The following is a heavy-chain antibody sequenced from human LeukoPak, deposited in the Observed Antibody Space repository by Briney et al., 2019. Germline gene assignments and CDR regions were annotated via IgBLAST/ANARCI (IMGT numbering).Heavy chain of an antibody. CDR1: GFTFTSST. CDR3: AGTPWFGELTLDY. D-gene: IGHD3-10*01. J-gene: IGHJ4*02. Sequence: SVTVSCKASGFTFTSSTIQWVRQARGQRIEWIGWIVVGSGKTNYAQKFQERVIITRHMSTTTVYMELSSLRSEDTAVYYCAGTPWFGELTLDYWGQGTLVTVSS. V-gene: IGHV1-58*02. CDR2: IVVGSGKT.